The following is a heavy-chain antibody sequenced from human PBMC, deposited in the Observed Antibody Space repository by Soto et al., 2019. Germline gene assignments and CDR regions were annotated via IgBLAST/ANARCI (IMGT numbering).Heavy chain of an antibody. Sequence: EVQLVESGGGLVQPGGSLRLSCAASGFTFSSYDMNWVRQAPGKGLEWVSYITSSGSLIYYADSVRGRFTISRDNAKNSLYLQMNSLRVDDTGVYYCARTMYSNRGWFDPWGQGTLVTVSS. CDR1: GFTFSSYD. D-gene: IGHD6-13*01. V-gene: IGHV3-48*03. CDR2: ITSSGSLI. J-gene: IGHJ5*02. CDR3: ARTMYSNRGWFDP.